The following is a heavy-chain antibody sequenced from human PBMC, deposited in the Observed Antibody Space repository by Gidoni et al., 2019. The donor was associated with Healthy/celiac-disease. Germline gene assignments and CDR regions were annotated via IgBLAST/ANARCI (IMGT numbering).Heavy chain of an antibody. CDR2: INPNSGGT. D-gene: IGHD2-2*01. CDR3: ARGVVVPAATNYYYYYMDV. Sequence: QVQLVQSGAEVKKPGASVKVSCKASGYTFTGYYMHWVRQAPGQGLEWMGWINPNSGGTNYAQKFQGRVTMTRDSSISTAYMELSRLRSDDTAVYYCARGVVVPAATNYYYYYMDVWGKGTTVTVSS. J-gene: IGHJ6*03. V-gene: IGHV1-2*02. CDR1: GYTFTGYY.